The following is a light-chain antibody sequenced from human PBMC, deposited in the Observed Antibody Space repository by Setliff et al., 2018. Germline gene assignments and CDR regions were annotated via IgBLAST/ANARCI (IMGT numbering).Light chain of an antibody. V-gene: IGLV2-14*01. Sequence: ALTQPASVSGSPGQSITISCTGTSGDVGGYDYVSWYQQHPGKAPKLMIYDVSNRPSGVSNRFSGSKSGNTASLTISGLQAEDEADYYCGSYTSINTLLYIFGTGTKVTVL. J-gene: IGLJ1*01. CDR2: DVS. CDR1: SGDVGGYDY. CDR3: GSYTSINTLLYI.